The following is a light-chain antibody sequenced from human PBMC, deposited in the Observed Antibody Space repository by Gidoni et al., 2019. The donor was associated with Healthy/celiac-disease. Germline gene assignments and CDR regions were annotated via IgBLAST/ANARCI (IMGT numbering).Light chain of an antibody. CDR3: QQYNSYSYT. CDR2: DAS. J-gene: IGKJ2*01. Sequence: IQMTQSPSTLSASVGDRVTITCRASQSISSWLAWYQQKPGKAPKLLIYDASSLESGVPSRFSGSGSGTEFTLTISSLQPDDVATYYCQQYNSYSYTFGQGTKLEIK. CDR1: QSISSW. V-gene: IGKV1-5*01.